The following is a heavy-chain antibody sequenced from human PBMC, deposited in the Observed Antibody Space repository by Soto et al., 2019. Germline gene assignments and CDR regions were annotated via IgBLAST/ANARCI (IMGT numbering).Heavy chain of an antibody. CDR3: ATIGGDYDCDWGRSPLDY. V-gene: IGHV3-33*01. CDR1: GFTFSSYG. Sequence: QVQLVESGGGVVQPGRSLRVSCAASGFTFSSYGMHWVRQAPGKGLEWVAVIWYDGSNKYYADSVKGRFIISRDNSKNTLNIHMTSLRAEATAVYYCATIGGDYDCDWGRSPLDYWGQGTLVTVSS. D-gene: IGHD3-16*01. CDR2: IWYDGSNK. J-gene: IGHJ4*02.